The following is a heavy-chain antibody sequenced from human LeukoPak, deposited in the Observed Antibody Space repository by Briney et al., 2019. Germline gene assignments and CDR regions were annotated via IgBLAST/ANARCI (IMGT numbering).Heavy chain of an antibody. V-gene: IGHV3-23*01. CDR3: AKDEGENGEYWSNFHH. CDR2: TSRSGGST. CDR1: GFTFSNYA. D-gene: IGHD2-8*01. Sequence: PGGSLRLSCAASGFTFSNYAISWVRQAPGKGLEWVSATSRSGGSTYYADSVKGRFTISRDNSKSALFLQINSLRVEDTAVYYCAKDEGENGEYWSNFHHWGQGTLVTVSS. J-gene: IGHJ4*02.